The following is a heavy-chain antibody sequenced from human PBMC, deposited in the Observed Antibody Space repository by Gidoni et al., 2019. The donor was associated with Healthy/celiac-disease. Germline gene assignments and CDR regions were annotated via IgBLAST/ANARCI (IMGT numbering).Heavy chain of an antibody. V-gene: IGHV3-9*01. J-gene: IGHJ5*02. CDR1: GFTFDDYA. Sequence: EVQLVESGGGLVQLGRSLRLSCAASGFTFDDYAMHWVRQAPGKGLEWVSGISWNSGSIGYADSVKGRFTISRDNAKNSLYLQMNSLRAEDTALYYCAKDKGAGAAAGIFDPWGQGTLVTVSS. D-gene: IGHD6-13*01. CDR3: AKDKGAGAAAGIFDP. CDR2: ISWNSGSI.